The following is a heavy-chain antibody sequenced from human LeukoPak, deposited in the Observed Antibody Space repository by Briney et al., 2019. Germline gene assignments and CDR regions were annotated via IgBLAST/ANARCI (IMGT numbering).Heavy chain of an antibody. J-gene: IGHJ3*02. CDR1: GYTFTSYD. D-gene: IGHD5-24*01. V-gene: IGHV1-8*03. CDR2: MNSNSGNT. Sequence: ASVKVPCKAPGYTFTSYDTKWVRQATGQGLEWMGWMNSNSGNTGYAQKFQGRVTITTDESTSTAYMELSSLRSEETAVYYCAIGDGYNGAFDIWGQGTMVTVSS. CDR3: AIGDGYNGAFDI.